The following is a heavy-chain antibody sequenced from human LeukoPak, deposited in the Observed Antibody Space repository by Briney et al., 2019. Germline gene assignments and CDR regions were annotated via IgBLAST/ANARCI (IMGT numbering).Heavy chain of an antibody. CDR3: TTFEY. Sequence: PGGSLRLSCAASGFTFSNAWMSWVRQAPGKGLEWVGRTKSKTDGGTTDYAAPVKGRFTISTDDSQNTLYLQMNSLKTEDTAVYYYTTFEYWRQGTLVTVSS. CDR1: GFTFSNAW. J-gene: IGHJ4*02. CDR2: TKSKTDGGTT. V-gene: IGHV3-15*01.